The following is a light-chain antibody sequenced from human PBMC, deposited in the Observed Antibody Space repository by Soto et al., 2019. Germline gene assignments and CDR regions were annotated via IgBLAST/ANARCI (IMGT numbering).Light chain of an antibody. CDR2: DAS. CDR3: QHRSSWPLT. J-gene: IGKJ5*01. Sequence: EIVLTQSPATLSLSPGEGATLSCRASQSVSTYLAWYQQRPGQAPRLLIYDASRMATGIPARFSGSGSGTDFSLTISSLEAEDFAVYYCQHRSSWPLTFGRGTRLDIK. CDR1: QSVSTY. V-gene: IGKV3-11*01.